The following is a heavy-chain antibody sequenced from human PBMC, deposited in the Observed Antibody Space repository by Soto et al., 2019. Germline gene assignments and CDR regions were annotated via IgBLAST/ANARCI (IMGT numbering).Heavy chain of an antibody. J-gene: IGHJ5*02. D-gene: IGHD2-2*01. CDR2: INHSGST. CDR1: GGSFSGYY. CDR3: ARARIVVVPAARYNWFDP. V-gene: IGHV4-34*01. Sequence: SETLSLTCAVYGGSFSGYYWSWIRQPTGKGLEWIGEINHSGSTNYNPSLKSRVTISVDTSKNQFSLKLGSVTAADTAVYYCARARIVVVPAARYNWFDPWGQGTLVTVSS.